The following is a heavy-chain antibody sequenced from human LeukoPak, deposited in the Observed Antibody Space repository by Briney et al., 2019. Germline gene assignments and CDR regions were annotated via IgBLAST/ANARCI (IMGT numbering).Heavy chain of an antibody. Sequence: GGSLRLSCAASGFTFSSYAMSWVRQAPGKGLEWVSAISGSGGSTYYADSVKGRFTISRDNSKNTLYLQMNSLRAEDTAVYYCAKDIVVVPAASVGCDYWGQGTLVTVSS. CDR2: ISGSGGST. D-gene: IGHD2-2*01. J-gene: IGHJ4*02. V-gene: IGHV3-23*01. CDR1: GFTFSSYA. CDR3: AKDIVVVPAASVGCDY.